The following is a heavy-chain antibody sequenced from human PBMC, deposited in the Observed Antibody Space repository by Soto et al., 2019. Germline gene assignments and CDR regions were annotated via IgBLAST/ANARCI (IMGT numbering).Heavy chain of an antibody. CDR3: GRCTSTSCHLGSDY. CDR1: GFTFSSYA. V-gene: IGHV3-30-3*01. J-gene: IGHJ4*02. D-gene: IGHD2-2*01. Sequence: GGSLRLSCAASGFTFSSYAMNWVRQAPGKGPEWVALISHDGINKYYADSVRGRFTISRDSSTNTLYLQMNSLRAADTAVYYCGRCTSTSCHLGSDYWGQGTLVTVSS. CDR2: ISHDGINK.